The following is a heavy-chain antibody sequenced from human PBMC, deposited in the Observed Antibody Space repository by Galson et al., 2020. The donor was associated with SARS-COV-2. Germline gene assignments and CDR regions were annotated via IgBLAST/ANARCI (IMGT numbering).Heavy chain of an antibody. CDR3: TRFVEGANYFDY. J-gene: IGHJ4*02. V-gene: IGHV3-73*01. Sequence: GESLKISCAASGFVFSGSALHWVRQASGRVLEWVGRIRSKANNYATAYGASVKDRFTIFRDDSKNTAYVEMHNLKTEDTAVYYCTRFVEGANYFDYWGQGALVTVSS. D-gene: IGHD1-1*01. CDR1: GFVFSGSA. CDR2: IRSKANNYAT.